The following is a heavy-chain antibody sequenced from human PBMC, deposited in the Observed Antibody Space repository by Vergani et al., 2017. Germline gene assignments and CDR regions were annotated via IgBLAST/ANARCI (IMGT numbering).Heavy chain of an antibody. J-gene: IGHJ6*02. V-gene: IGHV5-51*01. D-gene: IGHD3-10*01. CDR1: GYRFTSYW. CDR2: IYPGDSDT. CDR3: ARTRDDGSGMGYYYYYGMDV. Sequence: EVQLVQSGAEVKKPGESLKISCETSGYRFTSYWIGWVRQMPGKGLEWMGIIYPGDSDTRYSPSFQGQVTISADKSISPAYLQWSSLKASDTAMYYCARTRDDGSGMGYYYYYGMDVWGQGTTVTVSS.